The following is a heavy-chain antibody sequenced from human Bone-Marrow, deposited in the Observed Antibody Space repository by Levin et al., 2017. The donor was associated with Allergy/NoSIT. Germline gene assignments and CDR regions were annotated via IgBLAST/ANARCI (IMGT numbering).Heavy chain of an antibody. J-gene: IGHJ4*02. CDR2: ISHEGRKI. D-gene: IGHD3-22*01. CDR3: AQDAESYYDITGYTELLPDF. Sequence: GGSLRLSCGASGFNFNIYGMHWVRQAPGKGLEWLAVISHEGRKIDYADSVKGRFTISRDNTKNTLYLQINSLRPEATAVYYCAQDAESYYDITGYTELLPDFWVQGTLVIVSS. CDR1: GFNFNIYG. V-gene: IGHV3-30*18.